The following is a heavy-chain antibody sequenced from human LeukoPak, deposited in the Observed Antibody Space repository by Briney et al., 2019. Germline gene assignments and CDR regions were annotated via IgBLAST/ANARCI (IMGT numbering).Heavy chain of an antibody. CDR3: ARDNPFNPFIGY. Sequence: GASVKVSCKASGYTFTGYYMHWVRQAPGQGLEWMGWINPNSGGTNYAQKLQGRVTITRDTSISTAYMELNRLRSDDTAVYYCARDNPFNPFIGYWGQGTLVTVSS. CDR1: GYTFTGYY. J-gene: IGHJ4*02. CDR2: INPNSGGT. D-gene: IGHD1-14*01. V-gene: IGHV1-2*02.